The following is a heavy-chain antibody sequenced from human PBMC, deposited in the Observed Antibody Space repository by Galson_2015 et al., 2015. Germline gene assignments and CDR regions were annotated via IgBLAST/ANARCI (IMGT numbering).Heavy chain of an antibody. CDR3: ARDTDGSGSFYYYYGMDV. CDR2: ISAYNGNT. D-gene: IGHD3-10*01. Sequence: SVKVSCKASGYTFTSYGISWVRQAPGQGLEWMGWISAYNGNTNYAQKLQGRVTMTTDTSTSTAYMELGSLRSDDTAVYYCARDTDGSGSFYYYYGMDVWVQGTTVTVSS. J-gene: IGHJ6*02. CDR1: GYTFTSYG. V-gene: IGHV1-18*04.